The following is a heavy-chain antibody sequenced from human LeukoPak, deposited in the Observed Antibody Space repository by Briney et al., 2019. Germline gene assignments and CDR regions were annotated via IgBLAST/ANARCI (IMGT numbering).Heavy chain of an antibody. V-gene: IGHV4-59*01. J-gene: IGHJ6*03. Sequence: SETLSLTCTVSGGSISSYYWSWMRQPPGKGLEWIGYIYYSGSTNYNPSLKSRVTISVDTSKNQFSLKLSSVTAADTAVYYCARVGYDFWSGYYKFYYYYYMDVWCKGTTVTVSS. CDR3: ARVGYDFWSGYYKFYYYYYMDV. CDR1: GGSISSYY. CDR2: IYYSGST. D-gene: IGHD3-3*01.